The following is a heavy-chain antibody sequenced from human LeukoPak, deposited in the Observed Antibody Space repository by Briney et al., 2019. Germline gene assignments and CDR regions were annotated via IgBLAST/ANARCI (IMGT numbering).Heavy chain of an antibody. CDR3: AKEYYDFWSGYEFYFYYMDV. Sequence: RPGGSLRLSCAASGFTFSSYGMHWVRQAPGKGLEWVAFIRYDGSNKYYADSVKGRFTISRDNSKNTLYLQMNSLRAEDTAVYYCAKEYYDFWSGYEFYFYYMDVWGKGTTVTVSS. CDR1: GFTFSSYG. D-gene: IGHD3-3*01. V-gene: IGHV3-30*02. J-gene: IGHJ6*03. CDR2: IRYDGSNK.